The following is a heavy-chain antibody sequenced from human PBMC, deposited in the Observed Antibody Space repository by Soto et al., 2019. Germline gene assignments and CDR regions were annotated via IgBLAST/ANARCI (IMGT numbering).Heavy chain of an antibody. CDR3: GRVGSRSSLIDY. CDR2: ISAYDGYT. V-gene: IGHV1-18*01. D-gene: IGHD6-6*01. J-gene: IGHJ4*02. CDR1: GYTFTTYA. Sequence: QVQLVQSGAEVRKPGASVKVSCRTSGYTFTTYAIGWVRQAPGQGLEWMGWISAYDGYTSYAQKLQGTVTMTADTSTTTAYMELRSLRSDDTAVYYCGRVGSRSSLIDYWGPGTLVTVSS.